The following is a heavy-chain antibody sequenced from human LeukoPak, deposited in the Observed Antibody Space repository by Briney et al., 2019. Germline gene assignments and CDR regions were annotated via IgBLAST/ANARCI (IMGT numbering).Heavy chain of an antibody. CDR3: TRDSTTFRFGY. CDR2: IYSDGIT. Sequence: GGSLRLSCATSGFSVSNNYMSWVRQAPGKGLEWVSIIYSDGITYYVDSVKGRFTISRDNSKNTLYLQMSSLRAEDTAVYYCTRDSTTFRFGYWGQGTLVTVSS. V-gene: IGHV3-53*01. D-gene: IGHD4-11*01. CDR1: GFSVSNNY. J-gene: IGHJ4*02.